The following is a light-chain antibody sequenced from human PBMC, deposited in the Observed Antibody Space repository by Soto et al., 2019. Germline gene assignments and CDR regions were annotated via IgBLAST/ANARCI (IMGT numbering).Light chain of an antibody. CDR1: QSLSGIY. CDR2: GAS. V-gene: IGKV3-20*01. J-gene: IGKJ2*01. CDR3: QQYGSSRYT. Sequence: EIVLTQSPGTLSLSPGERATLSCRASQSLSGIYLAWYQQKPGQAPRLLIYGASSRATGIPDRFSGSGSGTDFSLTISRLKPEDSAVYYCQQYGSSRYTFGQGTKLEI.